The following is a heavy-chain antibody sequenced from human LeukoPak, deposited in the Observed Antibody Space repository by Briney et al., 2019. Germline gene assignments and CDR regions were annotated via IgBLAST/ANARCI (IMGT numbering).Heavy chain of an antibody. Sequence: SGGSLRLSCAASGFTFSSYWMHWVRQAPGKGLVWVSRINTDGSSTSYADSVKGRFTISRDNAKNTLYLQMNSLRAEDTAVYYCARHRGSAIFGVVFRPEDAFDIWGKGTMVTVSS. J-gene: IGHJ3*02. D-gene: IGHD3-3*01. V-gene: IGHV3-74*01. CDR3: ARHRGSAIFGVVFRPEDAFDI. CDR2: INTDGSST. CDR1: GFTFSSYW.